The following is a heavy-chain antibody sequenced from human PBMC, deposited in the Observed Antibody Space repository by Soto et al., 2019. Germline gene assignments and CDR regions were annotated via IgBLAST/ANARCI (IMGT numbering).Heavy chain of an antibody. V-gene: IGHV3-30*18. Sequence: HPGGSLRLSCAASGFTFSSYGMHWVRQAPGKGLEWVAVISYDGSNKYYADFVKGRFTISRDNFKNTLYLQMNSLRAEDMALYYFAKDKESYDSPKPLFDYWGQGTLVTVSS. J-gene: IGHJ4*02. CDR3: AKDKESYDSPKPLFDY. CDR2: ISYDGSNK. D-gene: IGHD3-22*01. CDR1: GFTFSSYG.